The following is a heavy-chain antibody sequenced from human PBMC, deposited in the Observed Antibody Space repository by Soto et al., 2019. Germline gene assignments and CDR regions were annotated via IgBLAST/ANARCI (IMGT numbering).Heavy chain of an antibody. D-gene: IGHD3-10*01. J-gene: IGHJ6*02. CDR1: GGSISSYY. Sequence: QVQLQESGPGLVKPSETLSLTCTVSGGSISSYYWSWIRQPPGKGLEWIGYIYYSGSTNYNPSLKSRVTIPVETPKTQFSLKLTSVTAADTAVYYWARDKELWFGDSYYYGMDVWAQGTTVTVSS. CDR2: IYYSGST. CDR3: ARDKELWFGDSYYYGMDV. V-gene: IGHV4-59*01.